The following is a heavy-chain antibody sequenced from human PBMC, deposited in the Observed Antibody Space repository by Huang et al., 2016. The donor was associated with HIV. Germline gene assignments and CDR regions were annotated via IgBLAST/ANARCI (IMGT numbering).Heavy chain of an antibody. J-gene: IGHJ4*02. Sequence: QVQLVQSGAEVKKPGASVKVSCKASGNTFSGYGISWVRQAPGKGLEWRGWISGYNGNTNYVENLQGRVTMTTDTSTSTAYMELRSLRSDDTAVYYCARDRRPYSGSYLGYWGQGTLVTVSS. CDR1: GNTFSGYG. CDR3: ARDRRPYSGSYLGY. D-gene: IGHD1-26*01. CDR2: ISGYNGNT. V-gene: IGHV1-18*04.